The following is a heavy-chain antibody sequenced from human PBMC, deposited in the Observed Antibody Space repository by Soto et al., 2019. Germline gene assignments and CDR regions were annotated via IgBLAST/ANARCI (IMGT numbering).Heavy chain of an antibody. CDR2: ISGSGGST. CDR1: GSTFSSYA. D-gene: IGHD6-19*01. Sequence: EVQLLESGGGLVQPGGSLRLSCAASGSTFSSYAMSWVRQAPGKGLEWVSAISGSGGSTYYADSVKGRFTISRDNSKNTLYLQMNSLRAEDTAVYYCAKDGYSSGWVYYFDYWGQGTLVTVSS. J-gene: IGHJ4*02. V-gene: IGHV3-23*01. CDR3: AKDGYSSGWVYYFDY.